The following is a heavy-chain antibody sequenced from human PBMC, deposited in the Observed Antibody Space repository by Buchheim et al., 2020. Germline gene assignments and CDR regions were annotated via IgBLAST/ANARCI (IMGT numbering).Heavy chain of an antibody. V-gene: IGHV3-7*01. CDR1: GFTSSNYR. CDR3: AKIEVKLGRHESVDY. Sequence: EVQLVESGGGLVQPGGSLRLSCAASGFTSSNYRMSWVRQAPGKGLEWVANINQDGSETFYVGSVKGRFTVSRDNGKNSVYLQMNSLRVEDSAVYYCAKIEVKLGRHESVDYWGKGTL. J-gene: IGHJ4*02. D-gene: IGHD3-10*01. CDR2: INQDGSET.